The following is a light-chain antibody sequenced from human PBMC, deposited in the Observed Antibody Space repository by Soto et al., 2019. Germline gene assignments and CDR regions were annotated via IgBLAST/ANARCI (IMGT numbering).Light chain of an antibody. CDR2: DAS. CDR1: QSLSRYF. J-gene: IGKJ4*01. V-gene: IGKV3-20*01. CDR3: QQYEKSPLT. Sequence: EIVLTQSPSTLSLSPGDRATLSCRASQSLSRYFLAWYQQKPGQAPRLLIYDASNRATGVPDRFSGSGSGTDFTLTISRLEYEDFAVYHCQQYEKSPLTLRGGTKVDIK.